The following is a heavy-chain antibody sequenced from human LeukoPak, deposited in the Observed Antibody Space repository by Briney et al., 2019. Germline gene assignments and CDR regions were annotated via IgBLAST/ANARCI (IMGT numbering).Heavy chain of an antibody. V-gene: IGHV4-59*08. CDR1: GGSISSYY. D-gene: IGHD4-17*01. J-gene: IGHJ4*02. CDR2: IYYSGST. Sequence: SETLSLTCTVSGGSISSYYWSWIRQPPGKGLEWIGYIYYSGSTNYSPSLKSRVTMSVDTSKNQFSLRLSSVTAADTAVYYCARQIYGDLYYFDYWGQGTLVTVSS. CDR3: ARQIYGDLYYFDY.